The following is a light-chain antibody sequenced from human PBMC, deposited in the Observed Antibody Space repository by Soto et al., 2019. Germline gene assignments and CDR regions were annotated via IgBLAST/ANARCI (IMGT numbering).Light chain of an antibody. J-gene: IGLJ2*01. CDR2: QDT. Sequence: SYELAQPPSVSVSPGQTASITCSGDKLGNKYAYWYQQRPGQSPVMVIYQDTKRPSGIPERFSGSSSGNTVTLTISGTEAMDEADYYCQAWDSNIVVFGGGTKLTVL. CDR3: QAWDSNIVV. CDR1: KLGNKY. V-gene: IGLV3-1*01.